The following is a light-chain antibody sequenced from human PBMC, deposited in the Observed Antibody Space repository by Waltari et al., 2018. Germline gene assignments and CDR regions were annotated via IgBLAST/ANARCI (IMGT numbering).Light chain of an antibody. CDR3: QAWDTSCVV. CDR2: QHN. J-gene: IGLJ2*01. V-gene: IGLV3-1*01. CDR1: KLGSKN. Sequence: SYDLTRPPSVSLSPGQNATVPCPRAKLGSKNVCWYQQKPGQAPTLVIYQHNKRPPGIPERFSGSNSGNTAALTTSGTQAVDEADYYCQAWDTSCVVFGGGTKVTVL.